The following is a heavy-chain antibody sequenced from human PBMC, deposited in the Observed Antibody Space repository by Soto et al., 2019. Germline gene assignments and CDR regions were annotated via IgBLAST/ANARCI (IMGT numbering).Heavy chain of an antibody. CDR3: ARDHLHYYDSSGYYEGFQH. CDR1: GYTFTSYA. V-gene: IGHV1-3*01. D-gene: IGHD3-22*01. CDR2: INAGNGNT. J-gene: IGHJ1*01. Sequence: GASVKVSCKASGYTFTSYAMHWVRQAPGQRLEWMGWINAGNGNTKYSQKFQGRVTITRDTSASTAYMELSSLRSEDTAVYYCARDHLHYYDSSGYYEGFQHWGQGTLVTVSS.